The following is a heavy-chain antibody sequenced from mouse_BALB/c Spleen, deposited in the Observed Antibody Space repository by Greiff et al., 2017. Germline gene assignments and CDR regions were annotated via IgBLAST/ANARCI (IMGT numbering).Heavy chain of an antibody. V-gene: IGHV3-2*02. Sequence: EVMLVESGPGLVKPSQSLSLTCTVTGYSITSDYAWNWIRQFPGNKLEWMGYISYSGSTSYNPSLKSRISITRDTSKNQFFLQLNSVTTEDTATYYCARSKTWWPSFAYWGQGTLVTVSA. D-gene: IGHD1-1*02. CDR1: GYSITSDYA. CDR3: ARSKTWWPSFAY. CDR2: ISYSGST. J-gene: IGHJ3*01.